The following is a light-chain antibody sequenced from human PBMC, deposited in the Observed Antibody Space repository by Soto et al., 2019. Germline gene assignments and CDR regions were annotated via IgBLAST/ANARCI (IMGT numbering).Light chain of an antibody. CDR3: HQYGISPGT. Sequence: EIVLTQSPGTLSLSPGERATLSCRASQSVRSNYLAWYQQKPGQAPSLLIYGASTRATGIPDRFSGSGSGTDFTLTITRLEPEDCAVYYCHQYGISPGTFGQGTKLEIK. V-gene: IGKV3-20*01. J-gene: IGKJ2*01. CDR1: QSVRSNY. CDR2: GAS.